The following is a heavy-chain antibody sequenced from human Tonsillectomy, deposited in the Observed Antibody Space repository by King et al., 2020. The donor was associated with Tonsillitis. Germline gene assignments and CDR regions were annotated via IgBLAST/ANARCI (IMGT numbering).Heavy chain of an antibody. CDR3: ARIGPYGSGSYYKREFDY. CDR1: GGSISSSSYY. J-gene: IGHJ4*02. CDR2: IYYSGST. D-gene: IGHD3-10*01. V-gene: IGHV4-39*01. Sequence: HLQLQESGPGLVKPSETLSLTCTVSGGSISSSSYYWGWIRQPPGKGLEWIGSIYYSGSTYYNPSLKSRVTISVDTSKNQFSLKLSAVTAADTAVYYCARIGPYGSGSYYKREFDYWGQGTLVTVSS.